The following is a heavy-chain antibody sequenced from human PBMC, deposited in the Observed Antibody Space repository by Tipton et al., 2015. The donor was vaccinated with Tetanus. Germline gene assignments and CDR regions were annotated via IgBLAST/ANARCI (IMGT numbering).Heavy chain of an antibody. D-gene: IGHD6-13*01. CDR2: IYYSGRT. Sequence: TLSLTCTVSGGSISSYYWSWIRQPPGKGLEWIGYIYYSGRTNYNPSLKSRVTISVDTSKNQFSLKLSSVTAADTAVYYCARGQAAGFTVGYYYYYYGMDVWGQGTTVTVSS. CDR1: GGSISSYY. CDR3: ARGQAAGFTVGYYYYYYGMDV. J-gene: IGHJ6*02. V-gene: IGHV4-59*12.